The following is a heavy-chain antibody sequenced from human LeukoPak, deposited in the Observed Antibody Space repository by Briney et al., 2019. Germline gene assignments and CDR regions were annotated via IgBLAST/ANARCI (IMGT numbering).Heavy chain of an antibody. D-gene: IGHD2-2*01. V-gene: IGHV4-34*01. CDR1: GGSFSGYY. J-gene: IGHJ4*02. CDR2: INHSGST. CDR3: ARGLRFRGSSTSRPDY. Sequence: PSETLSLTCAVYGGSFSGYYWSWIRQPPGKRLEWIGEINHSGSTNYNPSLKSRVTISVDMSKNQFSLKLSSVTAADTAVYYCARGLRFRGSSTSRPDYWGQGTLVTVSS.